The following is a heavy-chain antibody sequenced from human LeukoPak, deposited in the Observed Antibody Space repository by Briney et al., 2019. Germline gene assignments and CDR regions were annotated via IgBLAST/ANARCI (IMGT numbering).Heavy chain of an antibody. CDR2: ISAYNGNT. CDR3: ARDSYCGGDCYSNPLAFDY. Sequence: ASVKVSCKASGYTFTSYGISWVRQAPGQGLEWMGWISAYNGNTNYAQKLQGRVTMTTDTSTSTAYMELRSLRSDDTAVYYCARDSYCGGDCYSNPLAFDYWGQGTLVTVSS. J-gene: IGHJ4*02. V-gene: IGHV1-18*01. CDR1: GYTFTSYG. D-gene: IGHD2-21*02.